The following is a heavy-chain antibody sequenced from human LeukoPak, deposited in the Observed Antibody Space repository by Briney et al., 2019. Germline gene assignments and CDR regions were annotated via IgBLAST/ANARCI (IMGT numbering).Heavy chain of an antibody. CDR1: GDSVSSNSVA. CDR3: ARGGASPGRNAFDV. V-gene: IGHV6-1*01. D-gene: IGHD1-26*01. CDR2: TYYRSKWYN. J-gene: IGHJ3*01. Sequence: SQTLSLTCAISGDSVSSNSVAWNWMRQSPSRGLEWLGRTYYRSKWYNDYAVSVKSRITINPDTSKNQFSLQLNSVTPEDTAVYYCARGGASPGRNAFDVWGQGTMVTVSS.